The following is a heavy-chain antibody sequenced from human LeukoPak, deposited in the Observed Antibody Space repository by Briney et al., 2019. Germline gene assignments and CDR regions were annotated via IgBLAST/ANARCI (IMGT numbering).Heavy chain of an antibody. CDR1: GFSFRLYE. Sequence: GGSLRLSCAAYGFSFRLYEMNWVRQAPGKGLEWISYIATNGKTIYDADSVKGRFTISRDNDRNSLYLQMNSLRAEDTAVYYCARRSHDSHGCFDYWGQGALVTVSS. CDR3: ARRSHDSHGCFDY. V-gene: IGHV3-48*03. D-gene: IGHD3-10*01. J-gene: IGHJ4*02. CDR2: IATNGKTI.